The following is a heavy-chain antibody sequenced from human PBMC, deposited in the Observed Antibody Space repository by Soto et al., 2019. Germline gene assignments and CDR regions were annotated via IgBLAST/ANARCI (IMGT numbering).Heavy chain of an antibody. CDR1: GFTFSNYW. CDR3: TRGHPSIYNF. D-gene: IGHD1-1*01. J-gene: IGHJ1*01. Sequence: GGSLRLSCAASGFTFSNYWMSWVRQAPGKGLEWVANIKEDGSERYYVDSVKGRFTISRDNAKNSLYLQMTSLRPEDTAVYYWTRGHPSIYNFWGQGILVTGS. CDR2: IKEDGSER. V-gene: IGHV3-7*01.